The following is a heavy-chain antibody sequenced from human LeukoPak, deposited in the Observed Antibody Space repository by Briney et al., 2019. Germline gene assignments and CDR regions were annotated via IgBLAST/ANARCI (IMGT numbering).Heavy chain of an antibody. J-gene: IGHJ4*02. CDR1: GGSISSYY. CDR2: IYYSGNS. CDR3: ATRSTGVAATFDS. V-gene: IGHV4-59*01. D-gene: IGHD2-15*01. Sequence: PSETLSLTCTVPGGSISSYYWSWIRQPPGKGLEWIGYIYYSGNSNYNPSLKSRVTISADTSKNEFSLRLSSVTAADTAIYYCATRSTGVAATFDSWGQGALVTVSS.